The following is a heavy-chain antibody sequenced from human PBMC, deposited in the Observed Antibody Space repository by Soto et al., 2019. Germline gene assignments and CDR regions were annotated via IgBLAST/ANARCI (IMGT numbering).Heavy chain of an antibody. CDR3: ARGGGYYDSSV. CDR1: GFSISSYY. D-gene: IGHD3-22*01. J-gene: IGHJ4*02. CDR2: IYYSGST. Sequence: SETLSLTCTVSGFSISSYYWSWIRQPPGKGLEWIGYIYYSGSTNYNPSLKSRVTISVDTSKNQFSLKLSSVTAADTAVYYCARGGGYYDSSVWAQGTLVTVSS. V-gene: IGHV4-59*01.